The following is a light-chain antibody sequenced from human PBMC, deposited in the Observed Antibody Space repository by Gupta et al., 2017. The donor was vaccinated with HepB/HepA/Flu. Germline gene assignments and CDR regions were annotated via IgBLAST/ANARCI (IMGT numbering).Light chain of an antibody. CDR3: LSGDEDNPRV. J-gene: IGLJ1*01. CDR2: EVS. V-gene: IGLV3-22*01. Sequence: SYQLTQVPSVSVSPGQTARITCSGDVLGENYADWYQQKPGQAPELVIHEVSERYPGIPERFSGSTAGNTTTLTISRVLSEDEADYYCLSGDEDNPRVFGTGTKVTVL. CDR1: VLGENY.